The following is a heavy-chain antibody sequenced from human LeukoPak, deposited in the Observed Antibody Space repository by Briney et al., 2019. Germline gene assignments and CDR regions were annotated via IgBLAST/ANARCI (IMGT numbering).Heavy chain of an antibody. V-gene: IGHV4-38-2*02. J-gene: IGHJ5*02. CDR3: ARLGGIAAASPLNWFDP. CDR2: IYHSGST. Sequence: PSETLSLTCTVSGYSISSGYYWGWIRQPPGKGLEWVRSIYHSGSTYYNPSLKSRVTISVDTSKNQFSLKLSSVTAADTAVYYCARLGGIAAASPLNWFDPWGQGTLVTVST. CDR1: GYSISSGYY. D-gene: IGHD6-13*01.